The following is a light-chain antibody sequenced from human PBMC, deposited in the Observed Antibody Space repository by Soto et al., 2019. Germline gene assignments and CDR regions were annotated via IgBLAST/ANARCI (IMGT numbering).Light chain of an antibody. CDR3: QQYGSSRLT. CDR1: QSVSSSY. CDR2: GAS. J-gene: IGKJ4*01. V-gene: IGKV3-20*01. Sequence: EIVLTQSPGTLSLSPGERATLSCRASQSVSSSYLAWYQQKPGQAPRLLIYGASSRATGIPDRFSGSGSGTEFTLTVSRLEPEDFAVYFCQQYGSSRLTFGGGTKVDIK.